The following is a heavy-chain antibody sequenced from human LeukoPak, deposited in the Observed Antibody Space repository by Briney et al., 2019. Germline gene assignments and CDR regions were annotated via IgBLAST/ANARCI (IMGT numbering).Heavy chain of an antibody. CDR1: GYSFTRNY. CDR2: IYPRDGST. V-gene: IGHV1-46*01. J-gene: IGHJ4*02. CDR3: ARDQEAFDY. Sequence: ASVKVSCKASGYSFTRNYIHWVRQAPGQGPEWMGMIYPRDGSTSYAQKFQGRVTVTRDTSTSTVHMELSGLRSEDTAVYYCARDQEAFDYWGQGTLVTVSS.